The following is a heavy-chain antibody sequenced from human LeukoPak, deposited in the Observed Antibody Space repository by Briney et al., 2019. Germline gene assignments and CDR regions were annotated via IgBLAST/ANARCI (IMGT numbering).Heavy chain of an antibody. D-gene: IGHD3-22*01. CDR2: ISRSNSYT. CDR3: ARGGYYDSSGYYYVGYFHH. J-gene: IGHJ1*01. CDR1: GFTFSDYY. V-gene: IGHV3-11*06. Sequence: PGGSLRLSCAASGFTFSDYYMSWIRQAPGKGLEWVSYISRSNSYTKYADSVKGRFTISRDNAKNSLYVQMNSLRAEDTAVYYCARGGYYDSSGYYYVGYFHHWGQGTLVTVSS.